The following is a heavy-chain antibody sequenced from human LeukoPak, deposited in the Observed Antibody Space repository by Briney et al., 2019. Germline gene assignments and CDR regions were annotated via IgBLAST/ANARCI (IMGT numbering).Heavy chain of an antibody. Sequence: PGGSLRLSCAASGFNFSNYGIHWVRQAPGKGLEWVTVIWYDGSNKYYIDSVKGRFTISRDNSKNTSYLQMNGLRAEDTAVYYCTANFDIWGQGTMVTVSS. CDR3: TANFDI. D-gene: IGHD6-25*01. CDR2: IWYDGSNK. CDR1: GFNFSNYG. J-gene: IGHJ3*02. V-gene: IGHV3-33*01.